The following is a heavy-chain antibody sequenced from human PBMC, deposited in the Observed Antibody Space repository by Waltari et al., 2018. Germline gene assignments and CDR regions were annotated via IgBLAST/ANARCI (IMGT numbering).Heavy chain of an antibody. J-gene: IGHJ4*02. CDR1: GGSISSYY. CDR2: IYYSGST. V-gene: IGHV4-59*01. CDR3: ARGGADSSGYDY. D-gene: IGHD3-22*01. Sequence: QVQLQESGPGLVKPSETLSLTCTVSGGSISSYYWSWIRQPPGKGLEWIGYIYYSGSTNYNPSLKSRVTISVDTSKNQFSLKLSSVTAADTAVYYCARGGADSSGYDYWGQGTLVTVSS.